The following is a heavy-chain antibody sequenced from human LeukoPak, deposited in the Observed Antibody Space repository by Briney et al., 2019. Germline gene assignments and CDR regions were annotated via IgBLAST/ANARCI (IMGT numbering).Heavy chain of an antibody. J-gene: IGHJ3*02. CDR2: INSNGRST. Sequence: GGSLRLSCAASGFSFSSYWMHWVRQAPGKGLVWVSRINSNGRSTSYADSVKGRFAISRDNAKNTLYLEMNNLRAEDTAVYYCARGGRAFDIWGHGTMVTVSS. V-gene: IGHV3-74*01. D-gene: IGHD3-16*01. CDR1: GFSFSSYW. CDR3: ARGGRAFDI.